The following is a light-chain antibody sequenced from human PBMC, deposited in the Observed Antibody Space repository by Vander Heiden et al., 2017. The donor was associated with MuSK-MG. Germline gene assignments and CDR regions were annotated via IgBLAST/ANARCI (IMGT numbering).Light chain of an antibody. CDR1: QSISNW. J-gene: IGKJ4*01. V-gene: IGKV1-5*03. Sequence: DVQLTQSPSTLSASVGDRVTITCRATQSISNWLAWYQQKPGKAPKLLIYRASSLEPGVPSRFSGSGSGTEFTLTISSLQPDDFATYYCQQYNDYSLTFGGGTKVEIK. CDR3: QQYNDYSLT. CDR2: RAS.